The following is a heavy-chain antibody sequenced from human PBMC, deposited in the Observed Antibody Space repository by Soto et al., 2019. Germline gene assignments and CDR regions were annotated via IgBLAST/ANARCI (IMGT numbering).Heavy chain of an antibody. J-gene: IGHJ6*02. CDR1: GFTFSNYG. CDR3: ARDLSYLESNYYGMDV. CDR2: IWYDGNNK. Sequence: PGGSLRLSCAASGFTFSNYGMHWVRQAPGKGLEWVAVIWYDGNNKYYADSVKGRFTISRDNSKNTLYLEMNNLRAADTAVYYCARDLSYLESNYYGMDVWGQGTTVTVSS. V-gene: IGHV3-33*01. D-gene: IGHD3-3*01.